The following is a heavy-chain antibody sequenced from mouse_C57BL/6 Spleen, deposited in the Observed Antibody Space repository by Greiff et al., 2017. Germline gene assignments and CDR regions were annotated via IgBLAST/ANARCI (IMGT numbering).Heavy chain of an antibody. J-gene: IGHJ3*01. CDR2: ISSGGSYT. CDR1: GFTFSSYG. V-gene: IGHV5-6*01. CDR3: ARHEAYYYDAWFAY. Sequence: EVQLVESGGDLVKPGGSLKLSCAASGFTFSSYGMSWVRQTPDKRLEWVATISSGGSYTYYPDSVKGRFTISRDNAKNTLYLQMSSLKSEDTAMYDCARHEAYYYDAWFAYWGQGTLVTVSA. D-gene: IGHD2-4*01.